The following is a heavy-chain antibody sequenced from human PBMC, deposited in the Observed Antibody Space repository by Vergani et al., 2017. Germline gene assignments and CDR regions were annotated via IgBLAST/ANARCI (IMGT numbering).Heavy chain of an antibody. Sequence: QVQLVQSGAEVKKPGASVKVSCKASGYTFTSYTISWVRQAPGQGLEWMGRIIPILGIANYAQKFQGRVTITADKSTSTAYMELSSLRSEDTAVYYCARASDAAAGIRYWGQGTLVTVSS. CDR1: GYTFTSYT. V-gene: IGHV1-69*04. CDR3: ARASDAAAGIRY. J-gene: IGHJ4*02. D-gene: IGHD6-13*01. CDR2: IIPILGIA.